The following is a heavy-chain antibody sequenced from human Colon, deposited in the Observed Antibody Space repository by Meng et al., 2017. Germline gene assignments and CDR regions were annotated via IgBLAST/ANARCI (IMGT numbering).Heavy chain of an antibody. CDR1: GDSVSSSNW. J-gene: IGHJ5*02. CDR3: ARKFTIRGPGANWLDP. CDR2: IHHGGST. V-gene: IGHV4-4*02. Sequence: QGQARGAGPGLVEPAGSLSLPCVVSGDSVSSSNWWTWVRQPPGKGLEWIGEIHHGGSTNYNPSLKSRVTISIDKSKNQFSLTLNSLTAADTAVYYCARKFTIRGPGANWLDPWGQGALVTVSS. D-gene: IGHD5-24*01.